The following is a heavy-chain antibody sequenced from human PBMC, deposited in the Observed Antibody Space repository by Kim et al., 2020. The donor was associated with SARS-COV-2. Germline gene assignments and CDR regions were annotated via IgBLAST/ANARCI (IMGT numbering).Heavy chain of an antibody. Sequence: GASLKISCKGSGYSFTSYWIGCVRQMPGKGLEWMGIIYPGDSDTRYSPSFQGQVTISADKSISTAYLQWSSLKASDTAMYYCARSFGGYSSGWYFDYWGQGTLVTVSS. D-gene: IGHD6-19*01. V-gene: IGHV5-51*01. CDR1: GYSFTSYW. CDR2: IYPGDSDT. CDR3: ARSFGGYSSGWYFDY. J-gene: IGHJ4*02.